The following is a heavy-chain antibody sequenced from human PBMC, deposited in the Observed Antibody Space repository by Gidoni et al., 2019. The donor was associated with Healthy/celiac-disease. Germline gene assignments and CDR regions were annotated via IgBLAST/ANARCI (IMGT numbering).Heavy chain of an antibody. CDR3: VPAAKCSGGSCPGG. CDR1: GFTVSSNY. D-gene: IGHD2-15*01. CDR2: IYSGGST. J-gene: IGHJ4*02. V-gene: IGHV3-66*01. Sequence: EVQLVESGGGLVQPGGSLRLYCAASGFTVSSNYMSWVRQAPGKGLEWVSVIYSGGSTYYADSVKGRFTISRDNSKNTLYLQMNSLRAEDTAVYYCVPAAKCSGGSCPGGWGQGTLVTVSS.